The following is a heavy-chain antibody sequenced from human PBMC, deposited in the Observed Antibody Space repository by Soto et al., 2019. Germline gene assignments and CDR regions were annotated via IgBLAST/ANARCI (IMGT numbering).Heavy chain of an antibody. J-gene: IGHJ6*02. CDR3: AKDRNSSSSDYYYGMDV. CDR1: GFTFSSYA. D-gene: IGHD6-6*01. Sequence: EVQLLESGGGLVQPGGSLRLSCAASGFTFSSYAMRWVRQAPGKGLEWVSAISGSGGSTYYADSVKGRFTISRDNSKNTLYLQMNSLRAEDTAVYYCAKDRNSSSSDYYYGMDVWGQGTTVTVSS. V-gene: IGHV3-23*01. CDR2: ISGSGGST.